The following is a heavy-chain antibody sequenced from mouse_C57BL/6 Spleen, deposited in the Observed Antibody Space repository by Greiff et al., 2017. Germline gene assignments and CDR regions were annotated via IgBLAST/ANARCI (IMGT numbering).Heavy chain of an antibody. J-gene: IGHJ1*03. CDR1: GYTFTSYW. V-gene: IGHV1-55*01. CDR2: IYPGSGST. CDR3: ARLGYYYGSPRYFDV. Sequence: QVQLQQPGAELVKPGASVKMSCKASGYTFTSYWITWVKQRPGQGLEWIGDIYPGSGSTNYNEKFKSKATLTVDTSSSTAYMQLSSLTSEDSAVYDCARLGYYYGSPRYFDVWGTGTTVTVSS. D-gene: IGHD1-1*01.